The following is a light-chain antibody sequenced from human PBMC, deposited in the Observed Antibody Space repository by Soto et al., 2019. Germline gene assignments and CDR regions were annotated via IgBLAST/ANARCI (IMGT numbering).Light chain of an antibody. CDR2: KAS. J-gene: IGKJ1*01. CDR1: QSISSL. CDR3: QQYGSYPWT. Sequence: DTQMTQSPSTLSASVGDRVTITCRASQSISSLVAWYQQKPGKAPKLLIYKASSLESGVPSRYSGSGSVREFTLTISSLQPDDFATYYCQQYGSYPWTFGQGTKV. V-gene: IGKV1-5*03.